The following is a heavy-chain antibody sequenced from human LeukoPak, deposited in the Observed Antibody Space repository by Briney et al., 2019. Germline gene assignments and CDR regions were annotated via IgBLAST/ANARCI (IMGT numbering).Heavy chain of an antibody. CDR1: GGTFSSYA. J-gene: IGHJ6*03. CDR3: ARPCCGYGIPYYYYMDV. D-gene: IGHD5-12*01. Sequence: SVKVSCKASGGTFSSYAISWVRQAPGQGLEWMGGIIPIFGTAKYEKKFQGRVTITADESTSTAYMELSSLRSEDTAVYYCARPCCGYGIPYYYYMDVWGKGTTVTVSS. CDR2: IIPIFGTA. V-gene: IGHV1-69*13.